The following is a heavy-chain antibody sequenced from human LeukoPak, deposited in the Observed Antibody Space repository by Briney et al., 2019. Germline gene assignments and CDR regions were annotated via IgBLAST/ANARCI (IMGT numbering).Heavy chain of an antibody. CDR3: ARDWLLPFDF. J-gene: IGHJ4*02. CDR1: GFTFSSYW. CDR2: VNSDGSSA. D-gene: IGHD2-15*01. Sequence: GGSLRLSCAASGFTFSSYWMHWVRQAPGKGLVWVSRVNSDGSSATYADSVKGRFTISRDNAKNTLYLQMNSLRAEDTAVYYSARDWLLPFDFWGQGTLVTVSS. V-gene: IGHV3-74*01.